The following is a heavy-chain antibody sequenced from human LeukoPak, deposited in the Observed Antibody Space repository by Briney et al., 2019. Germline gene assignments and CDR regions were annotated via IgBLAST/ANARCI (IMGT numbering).Heavy chain of an antibody. CDR2: SRDKGNSYTT. CDR1: GFTFSDHY. D-gene: IGHD3-10*01. J-gene: IGHJ4*01. V-gene: IGHV3-72*01. CDR3: TKLARAPRDFDY. Sequence: GGSLRLSCAASGFTFSDHYIDWVRQAPGKGLELVGRSRDKGNSYTTAYAASVRGRFTISRDDSKNSLYLQMNSLKIEDTAVYYCTKLARAPRDFDYWGQGTLVTVSS.